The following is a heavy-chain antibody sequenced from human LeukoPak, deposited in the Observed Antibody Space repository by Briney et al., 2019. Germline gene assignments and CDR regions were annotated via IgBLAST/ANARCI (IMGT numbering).Heavy chain of an antibody. V-gene: IGHV1-3*04. CDR2: INTGNGNT. Sequence: GASVKVSCKASGYTFTSYAMHWVRQAPGQRLEWMGWINTGNGNTKYSQKFQGRVTITRDTSASTAYMELSSLRSEDTAVYYCARVPDIVVVPVYYYMDVWGKGTTVTVSS. D-gene: IGHD2-2*01. CDR1: GYTFTSYA. CDR3: ARVPDIVVVPVYYYMDV. J-gene: IGHJ6*03.